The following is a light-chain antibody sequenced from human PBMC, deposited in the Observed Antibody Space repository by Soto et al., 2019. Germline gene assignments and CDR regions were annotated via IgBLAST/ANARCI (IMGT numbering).Light chain of an antibody. Sequence: QSALTQPASVSGSPGQSITISCTGTSSDVGGYHYVSWYQQHPGKAPKLMIYDVSNRPSGVSNRVSGSKSGNTASLTISGLQAEDEADYYCSSYTSSSTLEIGTVTKLTV. J-gene: IGLJ1*01. V-gene: IGLV2-14*01. CDR2: DVS. CDR3: SSYTSSSTLE. CDR1: SSDVGGYHY.